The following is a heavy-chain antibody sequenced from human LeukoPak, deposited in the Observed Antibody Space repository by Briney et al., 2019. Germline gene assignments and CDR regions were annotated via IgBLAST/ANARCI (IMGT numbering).Heavy chain of an antibody. CDR2: LSDTGTT. CDR1: GGSVSTISHF. CDR3: ARGRWYNDY. J-gene: IGHJ4*02. D-gene: IGHD6-13*01. V-gene: IGHV4-39*07. Sequence: PSETLSLTCTVSGGSVSTISHFWDWVRQPPGKGLEWIVSLSDTGTTYYNPSLESRVTMSVDTSKNQFSLKLSSVTAADTAVYYCARGRWYNDYWGQGTLVTVSS.